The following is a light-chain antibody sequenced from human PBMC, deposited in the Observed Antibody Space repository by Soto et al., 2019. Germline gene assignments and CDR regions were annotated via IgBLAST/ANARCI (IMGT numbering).Light chain of an antibody. V-gene: IGLV2-14*01. CDR2: DVS. CDR3: SSYTSSSTPYV. CDR1: SSDVGGYNY. Sequence: QSALTQPASVSGSPGQSLTISCTGTSSDVGGYNYVSWYQQHPGKAPKLMIYDVSNRPSGVSNRFSGSKSGNTASLTISGLQDEDEADYYCSSYTSSSTPYVFGTRTKDTV. J-gene: IGLJ1*01.